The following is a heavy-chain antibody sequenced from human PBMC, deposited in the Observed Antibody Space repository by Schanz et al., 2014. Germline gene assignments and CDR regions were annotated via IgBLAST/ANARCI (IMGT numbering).Heavy chain of an antibody. CDR2: ISGSGGST. V-gene: IGHV3-23*01. CDR3: ARKVVATIGGYYDN. J-gene: IGHJ4*02. CDR1: GFSFSDYY. Sequence: PGGSLRLSCAASGFSFSDYYMSWIRQAPGKGLEWVSAISGSGGSTYYADSVKGRFTISRDNSKNTLYLQMNSLRAEDTAVYYCARKVVATIGGYYDNWGQGTLVTVSS. D-gene: IGHD5-12*01.